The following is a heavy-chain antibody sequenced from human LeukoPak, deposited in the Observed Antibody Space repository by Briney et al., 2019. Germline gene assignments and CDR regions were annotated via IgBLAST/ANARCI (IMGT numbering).Heavy chain of an antibody. J-gene: IGHJ4*02. CDR1: GGSFSGYY. D-gene: IGHD6-19*01. CDR2: INKSGRT. Sequence: SETLSLTCGVYGGSFSGYYWSWIRQSPGRGLEWIGEINKSGRTNYNPSLKSRVTISVDTSKNQFSLKLSPVTAADTGVYYCATKYSVAVAANPPYFDYWGQGTLVTASS. V-gene: IGHV4-34*01. CDR3: ATKYSVAVAANPPYFDY.